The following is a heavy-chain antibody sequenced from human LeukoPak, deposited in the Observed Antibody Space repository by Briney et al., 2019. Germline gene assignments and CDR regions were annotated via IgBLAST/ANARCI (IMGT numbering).Heavy chain of an antibody. CDR1: GFTFNTYT. Sequence: GGSLRLSCAASGFTFNTYTMIWVRQAPGKGLEWISHISSSTTIYYADSVKGRFTVSRDNAKNSLYLQMNSLRAEDTAVYYCARTRGIAVADVDPWGQGTLVTVSS. D-gene: IGHD6-19*01. CDR3: ARTRGIAVADVDP. CDR2: ISSSTTI. V-gene: IGHV3-48*01. J-gene: IGHJ5*02.